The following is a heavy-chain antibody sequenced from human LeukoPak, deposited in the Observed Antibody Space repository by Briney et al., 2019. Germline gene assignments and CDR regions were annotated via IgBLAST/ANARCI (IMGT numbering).Heavy chain of an antibody. CDR2: ISSSSSTI. J-gene: IGHJ4*02. CDR1: GFTFSSYS. Sequence: GGSLRLSCAASGFTFSSYSMNWVRQAPGKGLEWVSYISSSSSTIYYADSVKGRFTISRDNAKNSLYLQMNSLRAEDTAVYYCARDLLLKYYYDSSGLDYWGQGTLVTVSS. CDR3: ARDLLLKYYYDSSGLDY. D-gene: IGHD3-22*01. V-gene: IGHV3-48*01.